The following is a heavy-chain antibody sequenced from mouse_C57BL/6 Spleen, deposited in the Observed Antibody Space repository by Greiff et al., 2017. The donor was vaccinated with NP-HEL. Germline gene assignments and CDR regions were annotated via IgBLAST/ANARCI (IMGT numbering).Heavy chain of an antibody. J-gene: IGHJ4*01. Sequence: EVKLMESGGGLVKPGGSLKLSCAASGFTFSDYGMHWVRQAPEKGLEWVAYISSGSSTIYYADTVKGRFTISRDNAKNTLFLQMTSLRSEDTAMYYCARHPYYDYDGYAMDYWGQGTSVTVSS. CDR3: ARHPYYDYDGYAMDY. V-gene: IGHV5-17*01. CDR2: ISSGSSTI. D-gene: IGHD2-4*01. CDR1: GFTFSDYG.